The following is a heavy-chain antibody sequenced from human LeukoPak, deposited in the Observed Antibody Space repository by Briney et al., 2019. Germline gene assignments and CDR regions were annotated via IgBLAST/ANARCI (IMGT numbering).Heavy chain of an antibody. CDR2: ISDDGSNK. J-gene: IGHJ4*02. D-gene: IGHD2-8*01. Sequence: GGSLRLSCVASGFTFNTYAMHWVRQAPGKGLEWVAVISDDGSNKYYADSVKGRFTISRDNSKNTLYLQMNSLRAEDTAVYYCVANGWSNWGQGTRVTVSS. V-gene: IGHV3-30*04. CDR1: GFTFNTYA. CDR3: VANGWSN.